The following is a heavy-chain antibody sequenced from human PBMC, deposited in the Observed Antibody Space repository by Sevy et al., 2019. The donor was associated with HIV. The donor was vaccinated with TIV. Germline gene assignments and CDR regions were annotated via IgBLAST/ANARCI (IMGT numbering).Heavy chain of an antibody. V-gene: IGHV3-21*01. CDR2: ISSSSSYI. CDR1: GFTFSNYS. CDR3: ARGGYSYSDAFDI. D-gene: IGHD5-18*01. J-gene: IGHJ3*02. Sequence: GGSLRLSCAASGFTFSNYSMNWVRQAPGKGLEWVSSISSSSSYIYYADSVKGRFTISRDNAKNSLYLQMNSLRAEDTAVYYCARGGYSYSDAFDIWGQGTMVTVSS.